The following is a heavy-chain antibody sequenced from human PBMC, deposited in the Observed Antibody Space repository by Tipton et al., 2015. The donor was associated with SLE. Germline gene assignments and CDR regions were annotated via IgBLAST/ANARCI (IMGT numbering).Heavy chain of an antibody. J-gene: IGHJ4*02. CDR2: INHSGST. Sequence: TLSLTCAVYGGSFSGYYWSWIRQPPGKGLEWIGEINHSGSTNYNPSLKSRVTISVDTSKNQFSLKLSSVTAADTAVYYCARPNCTNGVCYTAGFDYWGQGNLVTVSS. CDR1: GGSFSGYY. CDR3: ARPNCTNGVCYTAGFDY. D-gene: IGHD2-8*01. V-gene: IGHV4-34*01.